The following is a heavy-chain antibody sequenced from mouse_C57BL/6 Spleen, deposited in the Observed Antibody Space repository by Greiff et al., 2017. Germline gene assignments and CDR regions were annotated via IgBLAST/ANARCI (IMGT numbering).Heavy chain of an antibody. CDR1: GYTFTNYW. CDR2: IYPGGGYT. J-gene: IGHJ3*01. Sequence: VQLQQSGAELVRPGTSVKMSCKASGYTFTNYWIGWAKQRPGHGLEWIGDIYPGGGYTNYNEKFKGKATLTADKSSSTAYMQFSSLTSEDSAIYYCARWGGSSYEAWFAYWGQGTLVTVSA. V-gene: IGHV1-63*01. CDR3: ARWGGSSYEAWFAY. D-gene: IGHD1-1*01.